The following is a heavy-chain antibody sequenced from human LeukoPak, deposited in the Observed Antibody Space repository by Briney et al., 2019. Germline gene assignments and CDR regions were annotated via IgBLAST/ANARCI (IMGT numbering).Heavy chain of an antibody. V-gene: IGHV4-59*01. CDR3: ARDDYGDAFDY. CDR1: GGSISSYY. Sequence: SETLSLTCTVSGGSISSYYWSWIRQPPGKGLEWIGYIYYSGSTNYNPSLKSRVTISVDTSKNQFSLKLSSVTAADTAVHYCARDDYGDAFDYWGQGTLVTVSS. CDR2: IYYSGST. J-gene: IGHJ4*02. D-gene: IGHD4-17*01.